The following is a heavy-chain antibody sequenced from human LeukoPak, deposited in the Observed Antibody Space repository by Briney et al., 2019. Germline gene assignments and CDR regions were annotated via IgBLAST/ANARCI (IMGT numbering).Heavy chain of an antibody. CDR1: GVSISSSNSY. J-gene: IGHJ5*02. D-gene: IGHD3-10*01. CDR3: ARVTITMVRGVWEYNWFDP. CDR2: IYYSGNT. Sequence: PSETLSLTCTVSGVSISSSNSYWGWIRQPPGKGLEWIGSIYYSGNTYYNASLKSQVSISIDTSKNRFSLRLSSVTAADTAVYYCARVTITMVRGVWEYNWFDPWGQGTLVTVSS. V-gene: IGHV4-39*07.